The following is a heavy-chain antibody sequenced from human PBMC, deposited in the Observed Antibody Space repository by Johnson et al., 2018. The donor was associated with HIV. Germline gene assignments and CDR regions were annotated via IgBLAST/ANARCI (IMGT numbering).Heavy chain of an antibody. Sequence: EVQLVESGGGLIQPGGSLRLSCAASGFTVSASSMIWVRQAPGEGLKWVSLIYTGDSTSYADSVKGRFTISTDTSKNTLYLQMNALRAEDTAVYYCVTFGGGSFHAFEIWGQGTMVTVSS. CDR2: IYTGDST. CDR1: GFTVSASS. CDR3: VTFGGGSFHAFEI. D-gene: IGHD1-26*01. J-gene: IGHJ3*02. V-gene: IGHV3-53*01.